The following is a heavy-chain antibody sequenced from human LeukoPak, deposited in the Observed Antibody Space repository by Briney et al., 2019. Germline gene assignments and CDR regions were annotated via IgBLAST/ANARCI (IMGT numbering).Heavy chain of an antibody. CDR1: GYTLTELS. J-gene: IGHJ3*02. V-gene: IGHV1-24*01. Sequence: ASVKVSCKVSGYTLTELSMHWVRQAPGKGLEWMGGFDPEDGETIYAQKFQGRVTMTEDTSTDTAYMELSSLRSEDTAVYYCARGGVVVVAATLQGDAFDIWGQGTMVTVSS. D-gene: IGHD2-15*01. CDR3: ARGGVVVVAATLQGDAFDI. CDR2: FDPEDGET.